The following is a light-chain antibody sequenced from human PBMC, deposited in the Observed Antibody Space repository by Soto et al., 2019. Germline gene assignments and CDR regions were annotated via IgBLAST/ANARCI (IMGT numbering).Light chain of an antibody. Sequence: EILMTQSPDTLSVSPGEGATLSCRASQSVTSKLAWHQQKPGQAPRLLIHSASTRATGIPARFSGSGSGTEFTLTISSLQSEDFAIYYGQQYNTWPYTFGQGTKLEIK. CDR2: SAS. J-gene: IGKJ2*01. V-gene: IGKV3-15*01. CDR1: QSVTSK. CDR3: QQYNTWPYT.